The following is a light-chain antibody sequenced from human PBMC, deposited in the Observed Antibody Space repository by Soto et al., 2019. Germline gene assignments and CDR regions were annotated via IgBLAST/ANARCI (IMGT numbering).Light chain of an antibody. J-gene: IGKJ1*01. CDR3: HQYNNWPWT. Sequence: EIGLTHSPASLAVSQGERATLSCRASQRVSNHFAWYQQKPGQAPRLLIYAASTRAAGVPVRFSGSGSETEFTLTIRSLQSEDFALYYCHQYNNWPWTFGQGTKVDIK. CDR1: QRVSNH. V-gene: IGKV3-15*01. CDR2: AAS.